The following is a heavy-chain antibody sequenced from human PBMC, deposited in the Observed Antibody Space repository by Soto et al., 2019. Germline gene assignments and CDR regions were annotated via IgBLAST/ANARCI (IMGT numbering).Heavy chain of an antibody. CDR2: ISGSGGST. V-gene: IGHV3-23*01. CDR1: GFTFSSYA. Sequence: GGSLRLSCAASGFTFSSYAMSWVRQAPGKGLEWVSAISGSGGSTYYADSVKGRFTISRDNSKNTLYLQMNSLRAEDTAVYYCAKGDRGIAGGRAYFDYWGQGTLVTVSS. CDR3: AKGDRGIAGGRAYFDY. J-gene: IGHJ4*02. D-gene: IGHD6-13*01.